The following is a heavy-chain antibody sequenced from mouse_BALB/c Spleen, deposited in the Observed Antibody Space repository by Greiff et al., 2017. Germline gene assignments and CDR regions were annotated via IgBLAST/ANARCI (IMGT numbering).Heavy chain of an antibody. V-gene: IGHV1S126*01. J-gene: IGHJ4*01. CDR2: IDPSDSET. D-gene: IGHD2-10*01. CDR1: GYSFTSYW. CDR3: AREGAYLGFYAMDY. Sequence: VHLVESGPQLVRPGASVKISCKASGYSFTSYWMHWVKQRPGQGLEWIGMIDPSDSETRLNQKFKDKATLTVDKSSSTAYMQLSSPTSEDSAVYYCAREGAYLGFYAMDYWGQGTSVTVSS.